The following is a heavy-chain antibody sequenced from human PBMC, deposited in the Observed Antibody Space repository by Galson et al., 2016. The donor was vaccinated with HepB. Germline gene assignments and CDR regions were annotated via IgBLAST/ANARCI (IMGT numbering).Heavy chain of an antibody. CDR3: ASPPEDRAGWYKSYFYYAMGV. J-gene: IGHJ6*02. V-gene: IGHV1-69*13. CDR1: GGTFSSNA. Sequence: SVKVSCKASGGTFSSNAINWVRQAPGQGLEWMGRITPIFGTAKYAQKFQGRVTITADGSTTTAYMALSSLRSEDTALYYCASPPEDRAGWYKSYFYYAMGVWGQGTPVTVSS. CDR2: ITPIFGTA. D-gene: IGHD1-14*01.